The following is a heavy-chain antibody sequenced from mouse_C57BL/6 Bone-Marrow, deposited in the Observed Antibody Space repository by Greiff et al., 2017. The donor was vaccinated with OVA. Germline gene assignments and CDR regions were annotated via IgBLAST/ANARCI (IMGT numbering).Heavy chain of an antibody. V-gene: IGHV1-55*01. CDR1: GYTFTSYW. CDR2: IYPGSGST. CDR3: ARVAYGNYPSWYFDV. D-gene: IGHD2-1*01. J-gene: IGHJ1*03. Sequence: QVQLKQPGAELVKPGASVKMSCKASGYTFTSYWITWVKQRPGQGLEWIGDIYPGSGSTNYNEKFKSKATLTVDTSSSTAYMQLSSLTSEDSAVYYCARVAYGNYPSWYFDVWGTGTTVTVSS.